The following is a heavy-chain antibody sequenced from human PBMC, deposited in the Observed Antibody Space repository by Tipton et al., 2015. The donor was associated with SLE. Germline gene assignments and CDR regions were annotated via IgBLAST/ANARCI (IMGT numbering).Heavy chain of an antibody. CDR2: IYTSGST. CDR1: GGSISSYY. J-gene: IGHJ1*01. Sequence: TLSLTCTVSGGSISSYYWSWIRQPAGKGLEWIGRIYTSGSTNYNPSLKSRVTISVDTSKNQFSLKLSSVTAADTAVYYCARQEIFGVAGEYFQHWGQGTLVTVSS. D-gene: IGHD3-3*01. V-gene: IGHV4-4*07. CDR3: ARQEIFGVAGEYFQH.